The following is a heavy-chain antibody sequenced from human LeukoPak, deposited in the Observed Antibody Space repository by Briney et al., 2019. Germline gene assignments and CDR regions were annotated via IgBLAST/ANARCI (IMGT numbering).Heavy chain of an antibody. CDR2: IIPIFGTA. V-gene: IGHV1-69*05. D-gene: IGHD6-6*01. CDR1: GGTFSSYA. J-gene: IGHJ3*02. CDR3: AREGSSSYVDAFDI. Sequence: SVKVSCKASGGTFSSYAISWVRQAPGQGLEWMGGIIPIFGTANYAQKFQGRVTITTDESTSTAYMELSSLRSEDTAVYYCAREGSSSYVDAFDIWGQGTMVTVSS.